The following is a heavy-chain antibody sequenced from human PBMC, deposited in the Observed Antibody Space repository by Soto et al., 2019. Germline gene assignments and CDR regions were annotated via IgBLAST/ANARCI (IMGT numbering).Heavy chain of an antibody. CDR1: GGSISNSRDY. CDR3: ARLGPYYLSLDP. J-gene: IGHJ5*02. Sequence: PSETLSLTCSVPGGSISNSRDYWGWIRQPPGKGLEWIGYIYYTGSTYYNPSLKSRVTISLETSKSQFSLRLSSVTAADTAVYYCARLGPYYLSLDPWGPGTLVTVSS. V-gene: IGHV4-39*07. CDR2: IYYTGST. D-gene: IGHD2-21*01.